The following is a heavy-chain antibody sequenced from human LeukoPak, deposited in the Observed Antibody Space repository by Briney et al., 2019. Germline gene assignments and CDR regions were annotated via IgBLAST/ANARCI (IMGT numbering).Heavy chain of an antibody. Sequence: GRSLRLSCAASGFTFSSYGMHWVRQAPGKGLEWVAVIWYDGSNKYYADSVKGRFTISRDNSKNTLYLQMNSLRAEDTAVYYCARDPGYCSSTSCYEFGREFDYWGQGTLVTVSS. D-gene: IGHD2-2*01. J-gene: IGHJ4*02. CDR3: ARDPGYCSSTSCYEFGREFDY. CDR2: IWYDGSNK. CDR1: GFTFSSYG. V-gene: IGHV3-33*01.